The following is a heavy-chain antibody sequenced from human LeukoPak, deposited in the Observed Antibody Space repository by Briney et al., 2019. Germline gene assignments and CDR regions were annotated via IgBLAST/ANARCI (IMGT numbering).Heavy chain of an antibody. CDR3: ARGGYDILVVNWFDP. J-gene: IGHJ5*02. CDR2: ISAYNGNT. CDR1: GYTFTSYG. V-gene: IGHV1-18*01. D-gene: IGHD3-9*01. Sequence: ASVTVSCKASGYTFTSYGISWVRQAPGQGLEWMGWISAYNGNTNYAQKLQGRVTMTTDTSTSTAYMELSRLRSDDTAVYYCARGGYDILVVNWFDPWGQGTLVTVSS.